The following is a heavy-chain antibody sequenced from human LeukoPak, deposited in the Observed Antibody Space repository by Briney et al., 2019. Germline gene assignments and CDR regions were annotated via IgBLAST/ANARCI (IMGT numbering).Heavy chain of an antibody. CDR3: TRGYTSDWFHYFFDY. D-gene: IGHD6-13*01. CDR1: GGTFNSYA. CDR2: IIPILGIT. V-gene: IGHV1-69*04. J-gene: IGHJ4*02. Sequence: SVKVSCKASGGTFNSYAISWVRQAPGQGLEWMGRIIPILGITNYAQRFQGRVTMTWNTSIGTAYMELSSLRSDDTAVYYCTRGYTSDWFHYFFDYWGQGTLVTVSS.